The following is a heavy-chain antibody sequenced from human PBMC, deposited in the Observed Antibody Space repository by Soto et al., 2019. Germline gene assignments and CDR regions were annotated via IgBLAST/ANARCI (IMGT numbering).Heavy chain of an antibody. CDR3: ASHLVMAGTRGFDN. V-gene: IGHV4-4*02. CDR2: TRNSGGA. J-gene: IGHJ4*02. CDR1: SGSIFSSNW. Sequence: QVQLQESGPGLVKPSGTLSLTCAVSSGSIFSSNWWSWVRQPPGKGLEWIGETRNSGGANYNPSLQSRVNITVDRSKNHFFLELRSVTAADTAVYYCASHLVMAGTRGFDNWGLGALVTVSS. D-gene: IGHD6-19*01.